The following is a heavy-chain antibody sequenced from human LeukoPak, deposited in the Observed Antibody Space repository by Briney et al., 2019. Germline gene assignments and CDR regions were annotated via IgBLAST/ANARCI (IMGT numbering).Heavy chain of an antibody. CDR3: ARYYYGGYYFDY. CDR1: AGSITSYY. D-gene: IGHD3-10*01. V-gene: IGHV4-59*01. J-gene: IGHJ4*02. Sequence: SETLSLTCTVYAGSITSYYWSCIRQPPGKGLEWSGYIYYSGSNNYNPSLKRRVTISVDTSKNQFSLKVSSVTAADTAVYYCARYYYGGYYFDYWGQGTLVTVSS. CDR2: IYYSGSN.